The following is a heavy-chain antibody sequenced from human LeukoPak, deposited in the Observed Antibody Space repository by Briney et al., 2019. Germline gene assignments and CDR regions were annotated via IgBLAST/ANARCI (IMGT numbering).Heavy chain of an antibody. Sequence: SEPLSLTCTVSGSSISSYYWSWIRQPPGKGLEWIGYIYYSGSTNYNPSLKSRVTISVDTSKNQFSLKLSSVTAADTAVYYCARDQGGYSYGRDYWGQGTLVTVSS. J-gene: IGHJ4*02. D-gene: IGHD5-18*01. CDR3: ARDQGGYSYGRDY. CDR1: GSSISSYY. CDR2: IYYSGST. V-gene: IGHV4-59*01.